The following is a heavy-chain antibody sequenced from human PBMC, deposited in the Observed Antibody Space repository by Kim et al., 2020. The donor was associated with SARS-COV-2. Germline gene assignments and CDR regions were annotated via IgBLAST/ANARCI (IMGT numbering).Heavy chain of an antibody. V-gene: IGHV3-21*01. CDR2: ISSSRSYI. D-gene: IGHD4-17*01. J-gene: IGHJ6*02. CDR3: ARDWTTVTTDYYYYYGMDV. CDR1: GFTFSSYT. Sequence: GGSLRLSCAASGFTFSSYTMNWVRQAPGKGLEWVSSISSSRSYIYYADSVKGRFTISRDNAKNSLYLQMNSLRAEDTAVYYCARDWTTVTTDYYYYYGMDVWGQGTTVTVSS.